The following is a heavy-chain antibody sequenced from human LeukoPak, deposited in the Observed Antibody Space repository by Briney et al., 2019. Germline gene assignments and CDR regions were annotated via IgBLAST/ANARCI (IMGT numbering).Heavy chain of an antibody. V-gene: IGHV5-51*01. Sequence: GESLKISCKGSGYSFTTYWIGWVRQMPGKGLEWMGIIYPGDSDTRYSPSFPGQVTISADKSISTAYLQWSSLKASDTAMYYCARSEMATVLSQDYWGQGTLVTVSS. D-gene: IGHD5-24*01. J-gene: IGHJ4*02. CDR2: IYPGDSDT. CDR3: ARSEMATVLSQDY. CDR1: GYSFTTYW.